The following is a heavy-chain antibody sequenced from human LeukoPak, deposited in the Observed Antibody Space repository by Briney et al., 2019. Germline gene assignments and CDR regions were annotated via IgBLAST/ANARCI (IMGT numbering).Heavy chain of an antibody. CDR2: IKQDGSEK. D-gene: IGHD6-13*01. Sequence: GGSLRLSCAASGFTFSSYWMSWVRQAPGKGLEWVANIKQDGSEKYYVDSVKGRFTISRDNAKNSLYLQMNSLRAEDTAVYYCAREGYSSSWYDAFDIWGQGTMVTVSS. CDR1: GFTFSSYW. CDR3: AREGYSSSWYDAFDI. J-gene: IGHJ3*02. V-gene: IGHV3-7*01.